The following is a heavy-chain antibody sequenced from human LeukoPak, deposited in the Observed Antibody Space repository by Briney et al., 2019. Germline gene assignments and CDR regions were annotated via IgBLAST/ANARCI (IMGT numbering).Heavy chain of an antibody. CDR1: GFTLSTYS. CDR2: ISSSSSYI. Sequence: GGSLRLSCAASGFTLSTYSMNWVRQAPGKGLEWVSSISSSSSYIYYADSVKGRFTISRDNAKNSLYLQMKSLRAEDTAVYYCARDQGAAGGFWGQGNLVTVSS. D-gene: IGHD6-13*01. CDR3: ARDQGAAGGF. J-gene: IGHJ4*02. V-gene: IGHV3-21*01.